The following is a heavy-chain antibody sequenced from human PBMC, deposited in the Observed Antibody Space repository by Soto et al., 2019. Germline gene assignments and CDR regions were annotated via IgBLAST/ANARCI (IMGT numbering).Heavy chain of an antibody. Sequence: ASVKVSCKASGGTFSSYAISWVRQAPGQGLEWMGGIIPIFGTANYAQRFQGRVTITADESTSTAYMELSSLRSEDTAVYYCAREERTSITIFGVVKPPTAFDPWGQGTLVTVSS. D-gene: IGHD3-3*01. V-gene: IGHV1-69*13. J-gene: IGHJ5*02. CDR1: GGTFSSYA. CDR3: AREERTSITIFGVVKPPTAFDP. CDR2: IIPIFGTA.